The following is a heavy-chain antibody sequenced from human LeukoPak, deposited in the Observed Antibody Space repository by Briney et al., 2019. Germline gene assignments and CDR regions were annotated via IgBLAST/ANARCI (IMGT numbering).Heavy chain of an antibody. CDR3: ARERGTLAVAGDAVDI. J-gene: IGHJ3*02. CDR2: INPNSGGT. CDR1: GYTFTGYY. D-gene: IGHD6-19*01. V-gene: IGHV1-2*02. Sequence: GSVKVSCKASGYTFTGYYMHWVRQAPGEGLEWMGWINPNSGGTKYAQKFQGRVTMTRDTSINTAYMEVRRLTSDDTAVYYCARERGTLAVAGDAVDIWGQGTMVTVSS.